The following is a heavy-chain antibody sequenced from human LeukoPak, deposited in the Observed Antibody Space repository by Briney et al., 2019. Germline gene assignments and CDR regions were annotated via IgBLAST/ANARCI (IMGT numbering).Heavy chain of an antibody. CDR1: GGSISSSSYY. Sequence: PSETLSLNCTVSGGSISSSSYYWGWIRQPPGKGLEWIGSIYYCGSTYYNPSLKSRATISVDTSKNQFSLKLSSVTAADTAVYYCAGSIVVVVAATPGWFDPWGQGTLVTVSS. CDR3: AGSIVVVVAATPGWFDP. V-gene: IGHV4-39*01. J-gene: IGHJ5*02. D-gene: IGHD2-15*01. CDR2: IYYCGST.